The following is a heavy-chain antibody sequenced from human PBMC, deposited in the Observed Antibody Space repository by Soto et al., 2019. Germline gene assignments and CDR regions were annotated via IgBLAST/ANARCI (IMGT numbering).Heavy chain of an antibody. Sequence: QVQLVQSGAEVKKPGSSVKVSCKASGGTFSSYTISWVRQAPGQGLEWMGRIIPILGIANYAQKFQARVTITADESTSTAYMELSSLRSEDTAVYYCAGAPGAGSGYYPLYWGQGTLVTVSS. V-gene: IGHV1-69*02. D-gene: IGHD3-3*01. J-gene: IGHJ4*02. CDR1: GGTFSSYT. CDR3: AGAPGAGSGYYPLY. CDR2: IIPILGIA.